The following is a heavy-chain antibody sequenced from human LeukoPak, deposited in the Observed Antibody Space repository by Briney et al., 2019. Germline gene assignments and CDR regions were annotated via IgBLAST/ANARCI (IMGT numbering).Heavy chain of an antibody. CDR1: DGSFSGYY. CDR2: INHSGSA. CDR3: AKYGFSYCSGTSCIPH. D-gene: IGHD2-2*01. J-gene: IGHJ4*02. Sequence: SETLSLTCAVYDGSFSGYYCSWIRQPPGKGLEWIGEINHSGSANYNPSLKSRVTILLDTSKNQFSLNLSSVTAADTAVYYCAKYGFSYCSGTSCIPHWGQGTRVTVSS. V-gene: IGHV4-34*01.